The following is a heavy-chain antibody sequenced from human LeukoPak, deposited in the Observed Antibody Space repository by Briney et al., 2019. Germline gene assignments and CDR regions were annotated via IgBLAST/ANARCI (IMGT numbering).Heavy chain of an antibody. D-gene: IGHD5-18*01. V-gene: IGHV4-39*01. CDR3: RGYTSGYLGGDY. CDR2: ISYSGSS. CDR1: GGSISSSNDY. Sequence: PSETLSLTCTVSGGSISSSNDYWGWVRQTPGKGLQWIGSISYSGSSYYNPSLKSRVTISVDTSKNQFSLKLSSVTAADTAVYYCRGYTSGYLGGDYWGQGALVTVSS. J-gene: IGHJ4*02.